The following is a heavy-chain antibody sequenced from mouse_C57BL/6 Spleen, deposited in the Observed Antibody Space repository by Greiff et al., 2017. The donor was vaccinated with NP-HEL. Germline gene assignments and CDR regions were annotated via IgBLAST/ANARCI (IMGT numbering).Heavy chain of an antibody. CDR1: GYTFTSYW. V-gene: IGHV1-52*01. Sequence: QVQLQQPGAELVRPGSSVKLSCKASGYTFTSYWMHWVKQRPIQGLEWIGNIDPSDSETHYNQKFKDKATLTVDKSSSTAYMQLSSLTSEDSAVYYCARQDEPTVVGGDWFAYWGQGTLVTVSA. D-gene: IGHD1-1*01. J-gene: IGHJ3*01. CDR2: IDPSDSET. CDR3: ARQDEPTVVGGDWFAY.